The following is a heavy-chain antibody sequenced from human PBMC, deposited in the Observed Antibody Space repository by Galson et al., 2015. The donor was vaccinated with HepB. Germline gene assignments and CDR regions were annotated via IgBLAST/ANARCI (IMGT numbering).Heavy chain of an antibody. CDR1: GFTFSSYA. D-gene: IGHD6-19*01. J-gene: IGHJ4*02. CDR3: AKDFVSLTTVAGKFGLDY. CDR2: ISGSSGST. V-gene: IGHV3-23*01. Sequence: SLRLSCAASGFTFSSYAMSWVRQAPGKGLEWVSGISGSSGSTYYADSVKGRFTISRDNSGNTLYLQMNSLRAEDTAVYYCAKDFVSLTTVAGKFGLDYWGQGTLVTVSS.